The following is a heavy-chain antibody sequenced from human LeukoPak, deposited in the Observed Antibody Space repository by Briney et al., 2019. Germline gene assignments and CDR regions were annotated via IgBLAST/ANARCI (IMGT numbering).Heavy chain of an antibody. CDR1: GFTVSSNY. CDR3: AREDILTGFDY. Sequence: EPGGSLRLSCAASGFTVSSNYMSWVRQAPGKGLEWVSVIYSGGSTYYADSVKGRFTNSRDNSKNTLYLQMNSLSAEDTAVYYCAREDILTGFDYWGQGTLVTVSS. CDR2: IYSGGST. J-gene: IGHJ4*02. D-gene: IGHD3-9*01. V-gene: IGHV3-53*01.